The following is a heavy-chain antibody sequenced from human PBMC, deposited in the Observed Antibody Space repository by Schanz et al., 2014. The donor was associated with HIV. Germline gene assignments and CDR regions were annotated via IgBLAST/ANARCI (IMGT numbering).Heavy chain of an antibody. CDR2: ISAHNGDT. V-gene: IGHV1-18*01. Sequence: QVQLVQSGAEVKRPGASVTVSCTAAGSTFPDLDVNWVRQAPGQGLEWMGWISAHNGDTNYAQKFQGRITLTTDSPTNTAYLELRSLTSDDTAVYYCAREYSTWDRHFDYWGQGTLVTVSP. CDR3: AREYSTWDRHFDY. D-gene: IGHD5-18*01. CDR1: GSTFPDLD. J-gene: IGHJ4*02.